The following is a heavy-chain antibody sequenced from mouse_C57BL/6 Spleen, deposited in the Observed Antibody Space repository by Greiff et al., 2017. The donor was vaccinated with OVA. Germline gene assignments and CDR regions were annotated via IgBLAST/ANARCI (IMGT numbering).Heavy chain of an antibody. J-gene: IGHJ2*01. D-gene: IGHD2-1*01. CDR3: ARKTTFDY. CDR1: GYSFTGYY. Sequence: VQLQQSGPELVKPGASVKISCKASGYSFTGYYMNWVKQSPEKSLEWIGEINPSTGGTTYNQKFKAKATLTVDKSSSTAYMQLKSLTSEDSAVYYYARKTTFDYWGQGTTLTVSS. V-gene: IGHV1-42*01. CDR2: INPSTGGT.